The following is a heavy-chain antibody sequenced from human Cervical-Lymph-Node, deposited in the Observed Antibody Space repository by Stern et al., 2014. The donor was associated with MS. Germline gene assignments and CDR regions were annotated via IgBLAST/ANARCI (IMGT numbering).Heavy chain of an antibody. CDR3: AKDTYYYGSGSYPPNYYYYGMDV. CDR1: GFTFDDYA. Sequence: QLVESGGGLVQPGRSLRLSCAASGFTFDDYAMHWVRQAPGKGLEWVSGISWNSDNIGYADSVKGRFTISRDNAKNSLYLQMNSLRAEDTALYYCAKDTYYYGSGSYPPNYYYYGMDVWGQGTTVTVSS. J-gene: IGHJ6*02. V-gene: IGHV3-9*01. CDR2: ISWNSDNI. D-gene: IGHD3-10*01.